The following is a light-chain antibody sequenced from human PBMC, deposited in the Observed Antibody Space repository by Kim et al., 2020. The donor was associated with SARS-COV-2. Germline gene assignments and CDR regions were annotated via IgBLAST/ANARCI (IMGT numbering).Light chain of an antibody. CDR3: SSRDSDARQVV. CDR2: NKN. J-gene: IGLJ2*01. CDR1: SLRTHY. V-gene: IGLV3-19*01. Sequence: SSELTQDPAVSVALGQTVRIRCQGDSLRTHYANWYQQRPGQAPILVIYNKNSRPSGIPDRFSGSNSGNTASLTITGAQAEDEGDYHCSSRDSDARQVVFGGGTQLTVL.